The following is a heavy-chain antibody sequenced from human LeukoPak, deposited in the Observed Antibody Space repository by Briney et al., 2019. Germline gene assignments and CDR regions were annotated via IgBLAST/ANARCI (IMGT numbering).Heavy chain of an antibody. J-gene: IGHJ4*02. Sequence: ASVKVSCKASGYIFTGYYMHWVRQAPGQGLEWMGWINPNSGDTNYAQKFQGRVTMTRDTSISTAYMELSRLRSDDTAVYYCARAPSYSSSWYYFDYWGQGTLVTVSS. CDR2: INPNSGDT. CDR3: ARAPSYSSSWYYFDY. D-gene: IGHD6-13*01. V-gene: IGHV1-2*02. CDR1: GYIFTGYY.